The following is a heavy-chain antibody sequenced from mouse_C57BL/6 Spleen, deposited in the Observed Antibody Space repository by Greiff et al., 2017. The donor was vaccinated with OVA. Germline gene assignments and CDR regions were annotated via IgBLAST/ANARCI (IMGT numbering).Heavy chain of an antibody. CDR2: INPNNGGT. V-gene: IGHV1-22*01. CDR3: ASYYGSSYGDYFDY. J-gene: IGHJ2*01. CDR1: GYTFTDYN. D-gene: IGHD1-1*01. Sequence: EVQLQQSGPELVKPGASVKMSCKASGYTFTDYNMHWVKQSHGKSLEWIGYINPNNGGTSYNQKFKGKATLTVNKSYSTAYMELRSLTSEDSAVDYCASYYGSSYGDYFDYWGQGTTLTVSS.